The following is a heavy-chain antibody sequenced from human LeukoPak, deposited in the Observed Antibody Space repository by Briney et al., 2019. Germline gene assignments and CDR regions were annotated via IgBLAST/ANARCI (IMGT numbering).Heavy chain of an antibody. J-gene: IGHJ4*02. CDR1: GGSFSGYY. CDR3: ARGGGDGGY. CDR2: INHSGST. V-gene: IGHV4-34*01. D-gene: IGHD2-21*02. Sequence: SETLSLTCAVYGGSFSGYYWSWIRQPPGKGPEWIGEINHSGSTNYNPSLKSRVTISVDTSKNQFSLKLSSVTAADTAVYYCARGGGDGGYWGQGTLVTVSS.